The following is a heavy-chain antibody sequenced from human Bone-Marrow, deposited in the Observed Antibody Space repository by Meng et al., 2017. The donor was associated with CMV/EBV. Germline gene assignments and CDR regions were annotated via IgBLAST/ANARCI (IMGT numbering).Heavy chain of an antibody. V-gene: IGHV1-18*01. CDR1: GYTFTSYG. CDR2: ISAYNGNT. Sequence: ASVKVSCKASGYTFTSYGISWVRQAPGQGLEWMGWISAYNGNTNYAQKLQGRVTMTTDTSTSTAYMELRSLRSDDTAVYYCAKDPSGVGATNYWGQGTLVTVSS. J-gene: IGHJ4*02. CDR3: AKDPSGVGATNY. D-gene: IGHD1-26*01.